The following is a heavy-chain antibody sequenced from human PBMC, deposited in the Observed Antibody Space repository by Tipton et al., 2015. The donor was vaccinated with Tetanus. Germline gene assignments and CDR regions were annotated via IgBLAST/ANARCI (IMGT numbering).Heavy chain of an antibody. CDR2: SWYDGTDQ. Sequence: AASGFIFSSYGIHWVRQAPGKGLEWVAVSWYDGTDQYYADSVKGRFTLSRDNSKNTLYLQMNSLRAGDRALYYCAREADCSGGSCFSGDFDNWGQGTQVTVSS. D-gene: IGHD2-15*01. V-gene: IGHV3-33*01. CDR3: AREADCSGGSCFSGDFDN. CDR1: GFIFSSYG. J-gene: IGHJ4*02.